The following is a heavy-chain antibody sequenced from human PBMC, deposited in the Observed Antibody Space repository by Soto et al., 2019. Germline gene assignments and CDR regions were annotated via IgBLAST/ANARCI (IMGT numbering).Heavy chain of an antibody. CDR2: IIPIFGTA. D-gene: IGHD3-16*01. CDR3: ARDRRGSLFDY. J-gene: IGHJ4*02. CDR1: GGTFSSYA. Sequence: QVQLVQSGAEVKKRGSSVKVSSKASGGTFSSYAISWVRQAPGQGLEWMGGIIPIFGTANYAQKFQGRVTISADESTSTAYMELSSLRSEDTAVYYCARDRRGSLFDYWGQGTLVTVSS. V-gene: IGHV1-69*01.